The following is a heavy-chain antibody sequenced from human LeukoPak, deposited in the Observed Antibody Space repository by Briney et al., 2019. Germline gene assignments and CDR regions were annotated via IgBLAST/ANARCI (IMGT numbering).Heavy chain of an antibody. CDR2: ISYDGSNK. CDR1: GFTFSSYA. CDR3: ARDVLYGEFPTFDY. V-gene: IGHV3-30*04. J-gene: IGHJ4*02. D-gene: IGHD4-17*01. Sequence: GGSLRLSCAASGFTFSSYAMRWVRQAPGKGLEWVAVISYDGSNKYYADSVKGRFTISRDNSKNTLYLQMNSLRAEDTAVYYCARDVLYGEFPTFDYWGQGTLVTVSS.